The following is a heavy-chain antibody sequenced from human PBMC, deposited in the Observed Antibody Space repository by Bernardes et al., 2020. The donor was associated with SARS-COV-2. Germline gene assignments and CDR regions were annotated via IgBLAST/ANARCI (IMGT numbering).Heavy chain of an antibody. CDR2: INDSGST. J-gene: IGHJ2*01. V-gene: IGHV4-34*01. CDR3: ARGSAAVVSHFMLLFANWYFDL. CDR1: SGSFSGYY. D-gene: IGHD2-15*01. Sequence: SDPLHLTCAVYSGSFSGYYWSWIRKTPGKGLEWIGEINDSGSTKYNPALKSRVTISVDPSKNQFSLKLNSVTAADTAVYYCARGSAAVVSHFMLLFANWYFDLWGRGTLVTVSS.